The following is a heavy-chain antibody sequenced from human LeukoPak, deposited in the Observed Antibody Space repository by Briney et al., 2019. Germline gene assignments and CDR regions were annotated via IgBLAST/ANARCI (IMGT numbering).Heavy chain of an antibody. V-gene: IGHV4-59*08. CDR3: ARCTSTSCYNFDY. Sequence: SETLSLTCTVSGGSTSSYYWSWIRQPPGKGLEWIGYIYYSGSTNYNPSLKSRVTISVDTSKNQFSLKLSSVTAADTAVYYCARCTSTSCYNFDYWGQGTLLTVSS. CDR2: IYYSGST. CDR1: GGSTSSYY. D-gene: IGHD2-2*02. J-gene: IGHJ4*02.